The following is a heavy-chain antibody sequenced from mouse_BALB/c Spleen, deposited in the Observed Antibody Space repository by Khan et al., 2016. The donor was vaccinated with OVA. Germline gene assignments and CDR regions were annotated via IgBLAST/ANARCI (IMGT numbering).Heavy chain of an antibody. J-gene: IGHJ1*01. D-gene: IGHD2-14*01. CDR1: GYTFTNYG. CDR2: INTYTGEP. CDR3: ARTYYSYDRYFDV. Sequence: QIQLVQSGPELKKPGETVKISCKASGYTFTNYGMNWVKQAPGKGLKWMGWINTYTGEPTYADDFKGRFAFSLETSASTAYLQISNLKKEDMATFFCARTYYSYDRYFDVWGAGTTVTVSS. V-gene: IGHV9-1*02.